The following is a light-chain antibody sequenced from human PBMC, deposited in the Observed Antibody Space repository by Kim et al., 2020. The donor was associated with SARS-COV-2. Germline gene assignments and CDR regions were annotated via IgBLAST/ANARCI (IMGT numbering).Light chain of an antibody. CDR2: YAS. V-gene: IGKV3-15*01. CDR3: QQYSYRPLT. Sequence: VSPGERAPPSCRASQGFNSELVWCQKKPVQAPRLLIYYASTRVTGIPARFSVSVSGTEFTLTINRLQSEDVAIYYCQQYSYRPLTFGGGTKVDIK. CDR1: QGFNSE. J-gene: IGKJ4*01.